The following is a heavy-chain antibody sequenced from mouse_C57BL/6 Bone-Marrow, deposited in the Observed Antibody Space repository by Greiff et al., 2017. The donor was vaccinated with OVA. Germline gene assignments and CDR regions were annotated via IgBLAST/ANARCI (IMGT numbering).Heavy chain of an antibody. J-gene: IGHJ2*01. Sequence: VKLVESGAELVRPGASVTLSCKASGYTFTDYEMHWVKQTPVHGLEWIGAIDPETGGTAYNQKFKGKAILTADKSSSTAYMELRSLTSEDSAVYYCTRYYYYGSSFPFDYWGQGTTLTVSS. CDR1: GYTFTDYE. V-gene: IGHV1-15*01. CDR3: TRYYYYGSSFPFDY. D-gene: IGHD1-1*01. CDR2: IDPETGGT.